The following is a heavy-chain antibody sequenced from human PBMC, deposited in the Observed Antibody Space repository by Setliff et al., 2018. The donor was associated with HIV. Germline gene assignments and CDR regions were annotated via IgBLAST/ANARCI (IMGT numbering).Heavy chain of an antibody. CDR3: ARLRVLQLLEWSNNYYYGLDV. CDR2: INAGNDNP. J-gene: IGHJ6*02. D-gene: IGHD3-3*01. CDR1: GFTFINYA. V-gene: IGHV1-3*01. Sequence: ASVKVSCKASGFTFINYAIHWVRQAPGQRLEWLGWINAGNDNPKYSQKFQVRVTITRDTSASTVYMELSSLRSEDTAVYYCARLRVLQLLEWSNNYYYGLDVWGQGTTVTVSS.